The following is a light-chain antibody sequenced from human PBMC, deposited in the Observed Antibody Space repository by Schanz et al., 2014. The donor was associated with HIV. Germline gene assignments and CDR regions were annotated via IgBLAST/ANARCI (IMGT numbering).Light chain of an antibody. CDR2: GAS. CDR1: QRLSSSY. V-gene: IGKV3-20*01. J-gene: IGKJ4*01. Sequence: EIVLTQSPGTLSLSPGERATLSCRASQRLSSSYLAWYQQKPGQAPRLLIYGASTRATGIPDRFSGSASGTDFTLAISRLEPEDFAVYYCQQSGDSGGTFGGGTKVESK. CDR3: QQSGDSGGT.